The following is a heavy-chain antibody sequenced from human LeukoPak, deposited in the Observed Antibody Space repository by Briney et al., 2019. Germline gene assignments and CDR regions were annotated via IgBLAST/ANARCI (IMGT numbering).Heavy chain of an antibody. CDR3: ARGEVVTASLPDYFYYYMDV. Sequence: GGSLRLSCAASGFTFSSYEMNWVRQAPGKGLEWVSYITDSGRTIYYADSVKGRFTISRDNAKNSLFLQMNSLRAEDTAVYYCARGEVVTASLPDYFYYYMDVWGKGTTVIISS. CDR2: ITDSGRTI. J-gene: IGHJ6*03. D-gene: IGHD2-21*02. CDR1: GFTFSSYE. V-gene: IGHV3-48*03.